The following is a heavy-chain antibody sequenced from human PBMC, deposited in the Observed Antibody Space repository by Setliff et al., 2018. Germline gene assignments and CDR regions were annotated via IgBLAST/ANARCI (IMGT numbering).Heavy chain of an antibody. CDR2: INQGGGDQ. J-gene: IGHJ5*02. CDR1: GFTFSSYT. Sequence: PGGSLRLSCAASGFTFSSYTMNWVRQGPGKGLEWVANINQGGGDQFYVDSVRGRFIISRDNAKNSLYLHMNSLRADDTAVYYCSRDVYDFRTGQADPWGQGTLVTVSS. D-gene: IGHD3-3*01. CDR3: SRDVYDFRTGQADP. V-gene: IGHV3-7*01.